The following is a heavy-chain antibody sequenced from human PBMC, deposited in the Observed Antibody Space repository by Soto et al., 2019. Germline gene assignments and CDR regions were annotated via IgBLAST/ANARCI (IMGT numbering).Heavy chain of an antibody. CDR3: AAAHDYDYYYYMDV. D-gene: IGHD6-25*01. V-gene: IGHV1-18*01. CDR2: ISAYNGNT. CDR1: GYTFTSYG. Sequence: ATVKVSCKASGYTFTSYGISWVRQAPGQGLEWMGWISAYNGNTNYAQKLQGRVTMTTDTSTSTAYMELRSLRSDDTAVYYCAAAHDYDYYYYMDVWGKGTTVTVSS. J-gene: IGHJ6*03.